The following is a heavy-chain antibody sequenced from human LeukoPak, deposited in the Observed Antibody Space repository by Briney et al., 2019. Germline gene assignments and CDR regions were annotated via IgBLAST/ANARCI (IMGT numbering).Heavy chain of an antibody. V-gene: IGHV4-59*01. D-gene: IGHD6-19*01. CDR1: GGSFSGYY. CDR2: IYYSGST. Sequence: SETLSLTCAVYGGSFSGYYWSWIRQPPGKGLEWIGYIYYSGSTNYNPSLKSRVTISVDTSKNQFSLKLSSVTAADTAVYYCASAGYSSGWYASYGMDVWGKGTTVTVSS. J-gene: IGHJ6*04. CDR3: ASAGYSSGWYASYGMDV.